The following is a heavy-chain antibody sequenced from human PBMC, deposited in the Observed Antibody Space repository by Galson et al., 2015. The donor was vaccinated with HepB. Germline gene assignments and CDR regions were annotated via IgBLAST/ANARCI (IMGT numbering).Heavy chain of an antibody. J-gene: IGHJ4*02. Sequence: SVKVSCKASGYTFNRYYIHWVRQAPGQGLEWMGIINPNSDSVSYAQKFQGRVTMTGGTSASTVYMELSSLRSEDTAVYYCARDGGGAATGPIDYWGQGTLVTVSS. CDR3: ARDGGGAATGPIDY. CDR2: INPNSDSV. D-gene: IGHD2-15*01. V-gene: IGHV1-46*02. CDR1: GYTFNRYY.